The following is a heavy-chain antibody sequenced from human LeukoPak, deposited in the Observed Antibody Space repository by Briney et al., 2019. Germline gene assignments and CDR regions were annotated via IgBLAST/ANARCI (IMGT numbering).Heavy chain of an antibody. CDR3: AKYCGYSSSWYKLGFDY. V-gene: IGHV3-23*01. Sequence: PGGSLRLSCAASGFTFSSYAMSWVRQAPRKGLEWVSAISGSGGSTYYADSVKGRFTISRDNSKNTLYLQMNSLRAEDTAVYYCAKYCGYSSSWYKLGFDYWGQGTLVTVSS. CDR1: GFTFSSYA. J-gene: IGHJ4*02. D-gene: IGHD6-13*01. CDR2: ISGSGGST.